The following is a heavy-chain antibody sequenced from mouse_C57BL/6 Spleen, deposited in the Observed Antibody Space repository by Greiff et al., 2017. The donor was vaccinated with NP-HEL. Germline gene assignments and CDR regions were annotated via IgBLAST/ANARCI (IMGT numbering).Heavy chain of an antibody. CDR1: GFTFSSYA. CDR2: ISDGCSYT. CDR3: ARDYYGSSYAMDY. Sequence: EVQVVESGGGLVKPGGSLKLSCAASGFTFSSYAISWVRQTPEKRLEWVATISDGCSYTYYPDNVKGRFTISRDNAKNNLYLQMIHLKSGDTAMYYCARDYYGSSYAMDYWGQGTSVTVSS. V-gene: IGHV5-4*01. J-gene: IGHJ4*01. D-gene: IGHD1-1*01.